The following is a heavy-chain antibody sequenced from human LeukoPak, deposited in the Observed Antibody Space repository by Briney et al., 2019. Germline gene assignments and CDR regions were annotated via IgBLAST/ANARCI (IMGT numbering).Heavy chain of an antibody. CDR2: IYYSGST. V-gene: IGHV4-39*01. D-gene: IGHD5-24*01. CDR3: ARRPRRDGYNYRDY. J-gene: IGHJ4*02. CDR1: SGSISSSSYY. Sequence: PSETLSLTCTVSSGSISSSSYYWAWIRQPPGKGLQWIGSIYYSGSTYYNPSLKSRVTISVDTSKNQFSLKLSSVTAADTAVYYCARRPRRDGYNYRDYWGQGTLVTVSS.